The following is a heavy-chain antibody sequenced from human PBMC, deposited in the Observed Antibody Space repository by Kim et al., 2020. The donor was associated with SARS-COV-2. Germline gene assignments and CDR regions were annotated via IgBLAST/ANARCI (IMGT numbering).Heavy chain of an antibody. J-gene: IGHJ3*01. V-gene: IGHV3-13*01. CDR3: ARGLGSGWYLAFDV. CDR2: IGTLSDT. D-gene: IGHD6-19*01. Sequence: GGSLRLSCAASGFTFSRYDMHWVRQVKGYSLEWVSAIGTLSDTFYPGSVKGRFTISRENAKNSLYLQMDSLRAEDTAVYYCARGLGSGWYLAFDVWGRGTMVTVSS. CDR1: GFTFSRYD.